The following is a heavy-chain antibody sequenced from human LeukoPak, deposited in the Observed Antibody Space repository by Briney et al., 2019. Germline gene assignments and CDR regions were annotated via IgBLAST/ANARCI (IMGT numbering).Heavy chain of an antibody. V-gene: IGHV3-23*01. CDR3: AKDTGYSSSWGIFDY. J-gene: IGHJ4*02. D-gene: IGHD6-13*01. CDR2: ISGSGGST. Sequence: PGGSLRLSSAASGFTFSSYAMSWVRRAPGKGLEWVSAISGSGGSTYYADSVKGRFTISRDNSKNTLYLQMNSLRAEDTAVYYCAKDTGYSSSWGIFDYWGQGTLVTVSS. CDR1: GFTFSSYA.